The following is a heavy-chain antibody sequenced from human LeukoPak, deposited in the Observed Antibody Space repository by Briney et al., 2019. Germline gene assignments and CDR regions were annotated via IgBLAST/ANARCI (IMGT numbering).Heavy chain of an antibody. J-gene: IGHJ4*02. CDR1: GCSFSTYW. CDR2: INRDGSIP. Sequence: GGSPRLSSVASGCSFSTYWMHWVRQGPGKGLVWVSGINRDGSIPIYADSVKGRFTISRDNANNTLYLQMNSLRAEDTAVYYCARDFYTGHYWGQGTLVTVSS. CDR3: ARDFYTGHY. D-gene: IGHD3-16*01. V-gene: IGHV3-74*01.